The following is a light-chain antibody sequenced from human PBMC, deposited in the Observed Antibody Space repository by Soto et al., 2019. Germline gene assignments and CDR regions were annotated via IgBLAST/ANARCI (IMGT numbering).Light chain of an antibody. CDR3: CSYAGSYTFV. Sequence: QSALTQPRSVSGSPGQSVIISCTGTSSDVGGYNYVPWYQQHPGKAPKLIIYDVSKRPSGVPDRFSGSKSGNTASLTISGLQAEDEADYYCCSYAGSYTFVFGTGTKLTVL. CDR2: DVS. V-gene: IGLV2-11*01. J-gene: IGLJ1*01. CDR1: SSDVGGYNY.